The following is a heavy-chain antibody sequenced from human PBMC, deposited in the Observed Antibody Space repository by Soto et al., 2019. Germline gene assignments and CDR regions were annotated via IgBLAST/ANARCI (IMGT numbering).Heavy chain of an antibody. CDR1: GFTFSSYS. J-gene: IGHJ5*02. D-gene: IGHD2-2*01. V-gene: IGHV3-21*01. CDR2: ISSSSYI. CDR3: ARDLYQLPAAIDP. Sequence: PGESLRLSCAASGFTFSSYSMNWVRQAPGKGLEWVSSISSSSYIYYADSVKGRFTISRDNAKNSLYLQMNSLRAEDTAVYYCARDLYQLPAAIDPWGQGTLVTVSS.